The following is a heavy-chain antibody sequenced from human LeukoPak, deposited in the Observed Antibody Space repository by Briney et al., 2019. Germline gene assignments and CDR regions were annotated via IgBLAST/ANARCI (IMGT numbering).Heavy chain of an antibody. D-gene: IGHD3-22*01. CDR1: GFTFSSYG. CDR3: AKDRNDTQKGLYYFDY. V-gene: IGHV3-30*18. J-gene: IGHJ4*02. CDR2: ISYDGSNK. Sequence: GRSLRLSCAASGFTFSSYGMHWVRQAPGKGLEWVAVISYDGSNKYYADSVKGRFTISRDNSKNTLYLQMNSLTAEDTAVYYCAKDRNDTQKGLYYFDYWGQGTLVTVSS.